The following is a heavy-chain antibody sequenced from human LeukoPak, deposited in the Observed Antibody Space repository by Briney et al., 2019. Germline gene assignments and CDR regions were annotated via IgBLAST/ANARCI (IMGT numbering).Heavy chain of an antibody. CDR3: ARVRGSSGHLDVFDI. V-gene: IGHV3-64*01. CDR1: GFTFSSYA. Sequence: GGSLRLSCAASGFTFSSYAMHWVRQAPGKGLEYVSAISSNGGSTYYANSVKGRLTISRDISKNTLYHKMASLRPEDMACYYCARVRGSSGHLDVFDIWGKGKMVTVSS. CDR2: ISSNGGST. D-gene: IGHD6-13*01. J-gene: IGHJ3*02.